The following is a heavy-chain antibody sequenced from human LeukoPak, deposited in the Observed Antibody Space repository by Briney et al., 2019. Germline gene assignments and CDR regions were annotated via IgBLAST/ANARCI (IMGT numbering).Heavy chain of an antibody. V-gene: IGHV5-51*01. CDR3: ARRARYYYDSSGYFYFDY. CDR1: GYSFTSYW. J-gene: IGHJ4*02. D-gene: IGHD3-22*01. CDR2: IYPGDSDT. Sequence: GESLKISCKGSGYSFTSYWIGWVRQMPGKGLEWRGIIYPGDSDTRYSPSFQGQVTISADKSISTAYLQWSSLKASDTAMYYCARRARYYYDSSGYFYFDYWGQGTLVTVSS.